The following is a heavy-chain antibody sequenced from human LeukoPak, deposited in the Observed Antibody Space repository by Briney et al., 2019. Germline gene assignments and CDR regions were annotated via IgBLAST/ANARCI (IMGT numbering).Heavy chain of an antibody. Sequence: PGGSLRLSCVASGLRFRSYAMNWVRQAPGKRLECVSTISDDSSFTYYADSVKGRFTISRDNSKNTLYLQMNSLRAEDTAVYYCAKGRSGSYSLSFSYWDQGTLVTVSS. V-gene: IGHV3-23*01. CDR3: AKGRSGSYSLSFSY. D-gene: IGHD3-10*01. CDR2: ISDDSSFT. CDR1: GLRFRSYA. J-gene: IGHJ4*02.